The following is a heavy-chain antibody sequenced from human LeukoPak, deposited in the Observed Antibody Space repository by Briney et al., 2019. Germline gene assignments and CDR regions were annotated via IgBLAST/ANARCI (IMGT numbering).Heavy chain of an antibody. D-gene: IGHD3-10*01. Sequence: GASVKVSCKASGYTFTSYDINWVRQATGQGLEWMGWMNPNSGNTGYAQKFQGRVTMTRNTSTSTAYMELSSLRSEDTAVYYCATGRWSTYYYFSGSYYNRGWFDPWGQGTLVTVSS. CDR1: GYTFTSYD. CDR3: ATGRWSTYYYFSGSYYNRGWFDP. CDR2: MNPNSGNT. V-gene: IGHV1-8*01. J-gene: IGHJ5*02.